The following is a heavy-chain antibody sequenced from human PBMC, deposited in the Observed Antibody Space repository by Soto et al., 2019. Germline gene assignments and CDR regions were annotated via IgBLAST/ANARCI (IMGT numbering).Heavy chain of an antibody. CDR3: TRYRSGATYLGYYYGMDV. V-gene: IGHV3-49*03. D-gene: IGHD1-26*01. CDR1: GFTFGDYA. J-gene: IGHJ6*02. CDR2: IRSKAYGGTT. Sequence: PGGSLRLSCTASGFTFGDYAMSWFRQAPGEGLEWVGFIRSKAYGGTTEYAASVKGRFTISRDDSKSIAYLQMNSLKTEDTAVYYCTRYRSGATYLGYYYGMDVWGQGTTVTVSS.